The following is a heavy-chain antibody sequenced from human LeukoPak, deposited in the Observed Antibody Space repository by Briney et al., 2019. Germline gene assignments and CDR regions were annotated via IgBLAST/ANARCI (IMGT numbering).Heavy chain of an antibody. D-gene: IGHD3-10*01. Sequence: APVKVSCKASGYTFTSYGISWVRQAPGQGLEWMGWISAYNDNTKYTQKLQGRVTTTPDTPTSTAYMELRGLRSDDTAVYYCASVKTVRGVINPYNRFDPWGQATLVTVPS. V-gene: IGHV1-18*01. J-gene: IGHJ5*02. CDR1: GYTFTSYG. CDR3: ASVKTVRGVINPYNRFDP. CDR2: ISAYNDNT.